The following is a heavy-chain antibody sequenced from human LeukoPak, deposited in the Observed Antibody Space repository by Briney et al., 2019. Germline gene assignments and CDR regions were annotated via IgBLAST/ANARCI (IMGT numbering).Heavy chain of an antibody. J-gene: IGHJ4*02. CDR2: IYWDDGK. D-gene: IGHD2-21*02. Sequence: KESGPTLVKPTQTLTLTCTFSGFSRSTSGVGVGWIRQPPAKAREWLALIYWDDGKRYSPSLKSRLTITKDTSKNQVVLTMTNMDPVDTATYYCARQYCGGDCWRWDYWGQGTLVTVSS. CDR1: GFSRSTSGVG. CDR3: ARQYCGGDCWRWDY. V-gene: IGHV2-5*02.